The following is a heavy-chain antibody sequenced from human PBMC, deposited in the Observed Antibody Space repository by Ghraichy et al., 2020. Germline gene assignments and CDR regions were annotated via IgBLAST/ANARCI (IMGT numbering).Heavy chain of an antibody. V-gene: IGHV4-34*01. Sequence: SQTLSLTCAVYGGSFSGYYWSWIRQPPGKELEWIGEINHSGSTNYNPSLKSRVTISVDTSKNQSSLKLSSVTAADTAVYYCARHVPYSSSWYRFDYWGQGTLVTVSS. CDR1: GGSFSGYY. CDR3: ARHVPYSSSWYRFDY. D-gene: IGHD6-13*01. J-gene: IGHJ4*02. CDR2: INHSGST.